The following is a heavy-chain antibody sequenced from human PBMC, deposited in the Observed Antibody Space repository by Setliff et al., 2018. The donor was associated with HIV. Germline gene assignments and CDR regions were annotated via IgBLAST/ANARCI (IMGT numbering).Heavy chain of an antibody. CDR1: GGPISTYY. V-gene: IGHV4-59*01. J-gene: IGHJ3*01. CDR2: IYFTGSS. D-gene: IGHD4-17*01. Sequence: PSETLSLTCTVSGGPISTYYWSWIRQPPGKGLEWIGSIYFTGSSDNNPSLKSRVTLSVDTSKHQFSLKLSSVTAADTAVYYCARVQMAYAAFDVWGQGTMVTV. CDR3: ARVQMAYAAFDV.